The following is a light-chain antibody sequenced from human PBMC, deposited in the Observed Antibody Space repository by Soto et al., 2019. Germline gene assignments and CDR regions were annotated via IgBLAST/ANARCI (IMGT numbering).Light chain of an antibody. CDR2: AAS. CDR1: QGISTY. V-gene: IGKV1-39*01. CDR3: QQSYSTPPG. Sequence: DIQMTQSPSSLSASVGDRVTITCRAGQGISTYLNWYQQKPWQAPKVLIYAASSLQRGVTSRFSGSGSGTDFTLTISSLQPEDFATYYCQQSYSTPPGFGQGTKLEMK. J-gene: IGKJ2*03.